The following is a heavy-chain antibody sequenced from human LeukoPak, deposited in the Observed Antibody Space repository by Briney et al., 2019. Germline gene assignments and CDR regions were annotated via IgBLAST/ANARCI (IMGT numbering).Heavy chain of an antibody. CDR2: ISYDGSNK. Sequence: GGSLRLSRAASGFTFSSYAMHWVRQAPGKGLEWVAVISYDGSNKYYADSVKGRFTISRDNSKNTLYLQMNSLRAEDTAVYYCARSMIVVVNKLGAYYYYGMDVWGQGTTVTVSS. CDR1: GFTFSSYA. V-gene: IGHV3-30-3*01. D-gene: IGHD3-22*01. CDR3: ARSMIVVVNKLGAYYYYGMDV. J-gene: IGHJ6*02.